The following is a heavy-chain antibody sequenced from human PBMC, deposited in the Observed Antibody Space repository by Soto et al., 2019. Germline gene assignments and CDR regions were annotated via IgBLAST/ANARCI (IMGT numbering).Heavy chain of an antibody. J-gene: IGHJ6*02. V-gene: IGHV3-15*07. CDR2: IKTSADGGAT. CDR1: GFSFNEAW. Sequence: EVQLVESAGGLVKPGGSLRLSCVASGFSFNEAWMNWVRQAPGEGLEWVGRIKTSADGGATDYAAPVQGRFTISRDDSKNALYLHMNSLRTEDTAIYYCTTGSVEGIWGQGTTVTVSS. CDR3: TTGSVEGI. D-gene: IGHD2-15*01.